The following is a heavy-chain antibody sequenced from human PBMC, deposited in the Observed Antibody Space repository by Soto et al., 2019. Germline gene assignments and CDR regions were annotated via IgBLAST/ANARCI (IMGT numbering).Heavy chain of an antibody. Sequence: SETLSLTCTVSGGSIISYYWSWIRQPPGKGLEWIGYIYYSGSTNYNPSLKSRVTISVDTSKNQFSLKLSSVTAADTAVYYCATVHHYYDSSGYGDYWGQGTLVTVSS. J-gene: IGHJ4*02. CDR3: ATVHHYYDSSGYGDY. CDR2: IYYSGST. V-gene: IGHV4-59*08. D-gene: IGHD3-22*01. CDR1: GGSIISYY.